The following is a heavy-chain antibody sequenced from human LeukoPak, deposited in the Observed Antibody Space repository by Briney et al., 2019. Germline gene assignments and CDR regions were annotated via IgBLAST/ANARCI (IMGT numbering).Heavy chain of an antibody. V-gene: IGHV5-51*01. J-gene: IGHJ4*02. CDR1: GSSFTSYW. Sequence: GGSLQISCQGSGSSFTSYWIGGGRQVPGKGLEGMGIIYPGDSDTRYSPSFQGQVTISANKSISTAYLQWSSLKASDTAMYYCARQPGPGSSSDYWGQGTLVTVSS. CDR3: ARQPGPGSSSDY. D-gene: IGHD3-10*01. CDR2: IYPGDSDT.